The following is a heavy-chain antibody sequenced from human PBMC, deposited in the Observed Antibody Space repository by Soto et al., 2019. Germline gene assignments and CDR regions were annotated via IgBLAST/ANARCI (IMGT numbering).Heavy chain of an antibody. D-gene: IGHD3-10*01. V-gene: IGHV4-59*01. CDR3: ARERPLRGSDY. CDR2: IYYSGST. CDR1: GGSISSYY. J-gene: IGHJ4*02. Sequence: PSETLSLTCTVSGGSISSYYWSWIRQPPGKGLEWIGYIYYSGSTNYNPSLKSRVTISVDTSKNQFSLKLSSVTAADTAVYYCARERPLRGSDYWGQGTLVTVS.